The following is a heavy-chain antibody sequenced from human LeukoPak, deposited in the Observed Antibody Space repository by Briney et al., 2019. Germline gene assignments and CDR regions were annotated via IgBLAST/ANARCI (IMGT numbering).Heavy chain of an antibody. V-gene: IGHV3-30-3*01. CDR1: GFTFSSYA. Sequence: PGGSLRLSSAASGFTFSSYAMHWVRQAPGKGLEWVAVISYDGSNKYYADSVKGRFTISRDNSKNTLYLQMNSLRAEDTAVYYCARDRSRYYFDYWGQGTLVTVSS. D-gene: IGHD3-16*02. CDR2: ISYDGSNK. J-gene: IGHJ4*02. CDR3: ARDRSRYYFDY.